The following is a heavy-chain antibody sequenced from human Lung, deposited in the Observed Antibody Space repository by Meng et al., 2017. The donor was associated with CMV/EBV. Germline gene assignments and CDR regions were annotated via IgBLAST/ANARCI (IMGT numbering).Heavy chain of an antibody. CDR1: GYTXTGYY. D-gene: IGHD2-15*01. J-gene: IGHJ6*02. CDR3: ARVKRYCTGGSCSSTGYYGMDV. Sequence: ASXXVSXKASGYTXTGYYLHWVRQAPGQGLEWMGWINPNSGDTNYAQKFQGRVTMTGDTSITTAYMELSRLRSDDMAVYYCARVKRYCTGGSCSSTGYYGMDVWXQGTTVTVSS. V-gene: IGHV1-2*02. CDR2: INPNSGDT.